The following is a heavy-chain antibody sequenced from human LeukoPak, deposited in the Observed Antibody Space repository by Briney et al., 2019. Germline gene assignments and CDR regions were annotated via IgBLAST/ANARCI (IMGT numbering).Heavy chain of an antibody. Sequence: GGSLRLSCTASEFTFSDYYVSWIRQAPGKGLEWVSYMSGSGTTIYYTDSVKGRFTISRDNAKNSVYLQMNSLRAEDTAVYYCARDLRGSYWGQGTLVTVSS. D-gene: IGHD5-12*01. CDR3: ARDLRGSY. CDR2: MSGSGTTI. V-gene: IGHV3-11*04. CDR1: EFTFSDYY. J-gene: IGHJ4*02.